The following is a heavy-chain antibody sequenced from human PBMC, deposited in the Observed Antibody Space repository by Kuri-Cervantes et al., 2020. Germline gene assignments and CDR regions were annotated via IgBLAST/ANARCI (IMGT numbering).Heavy chain of an antibody. D-gene: IGHD2-15*01. CDR1: GFTFGDYA. V-gene: IGHV3-49*04. CDR2: IRSKAYGGTT. CDR3: TSFTPHGGY. Sequence: GGSLRLSCTASGFTFGDYAMSWVRQAPGKGLEWVGFIRSKAYGGTTEYAASVKGRFTISRDDSKGIAYLQMNSLKTEDTAVYYCTSFTPHGGYWGQGTLVTVSS. J-gene: IGHJ4*02.